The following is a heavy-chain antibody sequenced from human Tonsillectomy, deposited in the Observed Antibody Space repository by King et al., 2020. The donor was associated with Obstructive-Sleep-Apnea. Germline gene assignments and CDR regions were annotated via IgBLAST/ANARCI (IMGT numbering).Heavy chain of an antibody. J-gene: IGHJ4*02. CDR1: GFSLSTSGMC. V-gene: IGHV2-70*04. CDR3: ARIRPQYSGSYIDY. Sequence: TLKESGPALVKPTQTLTLTCTFSGFSLSTSGMCVTWIRQPPGKALEWLARIDWDDDKFYIPSLKTRLTISKDTSKNQVVLRMTTMDPVDTATYYCARIRPQYSGSYIDYWGQGTLVTVSS. CDR2: IDWDDDK. D-gene: IGHD1-26*01.